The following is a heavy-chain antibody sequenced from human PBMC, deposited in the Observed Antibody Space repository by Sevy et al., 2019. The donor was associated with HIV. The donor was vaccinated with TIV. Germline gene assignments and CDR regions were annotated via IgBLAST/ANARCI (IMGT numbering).Heavy chain of an antibody. CDR1: GYTFTSFG. J-gene: IGHJ4*02. D-gene: IGHD2-15*01. V-gene: IGHV1-18*01. CDR3: ARPFCSGGSCYRWYFDF. Sequence: ASVKVSCKASGYTFTSFGITWVRQAPGQGLEWVGWVSPYNGKTKYAQKLQGSVTMTTDTSTSTAYMELRSLRSDDTAVSYCARPFCSGGSCYRWYFDFWGQRTLVTVSS. CDR2: VSPYNGKT.